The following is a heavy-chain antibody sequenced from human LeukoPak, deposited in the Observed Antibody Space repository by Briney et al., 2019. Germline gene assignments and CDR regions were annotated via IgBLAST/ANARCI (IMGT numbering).Heavy chain of an antibody. Sequence: GGSLRLSCAASGFTVSSNYMSWVRQAPGKGLEWVPVIYSGGSTYYADSVKGRFTISRDNSKNTLYLQMNSLRAEDTAVYYCARGAGGVNWFDPWGQGTLVTVSS. CDR3: ARGAGGVNWFDP. D-gene: IGHD2-8*01. V-gene: IGHV3-66*01. CDR1: GFTVSSNY. J-gene: IGHJ5*02. CDR2: IYSGGST.